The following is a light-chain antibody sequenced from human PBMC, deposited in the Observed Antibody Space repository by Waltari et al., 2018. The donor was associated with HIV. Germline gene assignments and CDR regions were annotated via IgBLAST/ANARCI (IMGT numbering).Light chain of an antibody. J-gene: IGLJ2*01. CDR2: DGS. CDR1: NIGDTN. V-gene: IGLV3-21*02. Sequence: SYVLTQAPSVSVAPGQTARVTCGGNNIGDTNVNWYQQKPGQAPDSVVYDGSDRPSGIPERFSGSNSGNTATLTINRVEAGDEADYYCQVWDSSSDHAIFGGGTKLTVL. CDR3: QVWDSSSDHAI.